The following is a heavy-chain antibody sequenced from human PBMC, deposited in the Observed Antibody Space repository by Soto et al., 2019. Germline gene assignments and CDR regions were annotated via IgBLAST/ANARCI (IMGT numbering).Heavy chain of an antibody. CDR2: ISFSGST. Sequence: SETLSLTCTVSGVSISSNTYYWGWIRQPPGKGLEWIGSISFSGSTYYSPPLKSRVTISVDTSKNQFSLQLNSVTPEDTAVYFCARGEQYSGRIFDYWGQGTLVTVSS. CDR1: GVSISSNTYY. D-gene: IGHD1-26*01. J-gene: IGHJ4*01. CDR3: ARGEQYSGRIFDY. V-gene: IGHV4-39*01.